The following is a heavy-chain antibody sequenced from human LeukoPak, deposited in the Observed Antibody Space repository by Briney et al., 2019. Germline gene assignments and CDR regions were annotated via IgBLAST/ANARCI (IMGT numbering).Heavy chain of an antibody. Sequence: GGSLRLSCAASGFTFSSYAMSWVRQAPGKGLEWVSAISSTGGATYYADSVKGRFAISRDNSRNTVDLQMNSLRADDTAVYYCAKDMAYYDILTGFLSFHYWGQGTLVTVSS. J-gene: IGHJ4*02. CDR3: AKDMAYYDILTGFLSFHY. D-gene: IGHD3-9*01. CDR2: ISSTGGAT. CDR1: GFTFSSYA. V-gene: IGHV3-23*01.